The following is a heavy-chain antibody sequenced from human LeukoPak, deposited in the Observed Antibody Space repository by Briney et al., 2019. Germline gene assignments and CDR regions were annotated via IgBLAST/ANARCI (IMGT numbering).Heavy chain of an antibody. CDR2: IRYDGSNK. CDR3: AKDSPSSTGLDAFDI. Sequence: PGGSLRLSCAASGFTFSSYGMHWVRQAPGKGLEWVAFIRYDGSNKYYEDSVKGRFTISRDNSKNTLYLQMNSLRAEDTAVYYCAKDSPSSTGLDAFDIWGQGTMVTVSS. V-gene: IGHV3-30*02. J-gene: IGHJ3*02. D-gene: IGHD3-10*01. CDR1: GFTFSSYG.